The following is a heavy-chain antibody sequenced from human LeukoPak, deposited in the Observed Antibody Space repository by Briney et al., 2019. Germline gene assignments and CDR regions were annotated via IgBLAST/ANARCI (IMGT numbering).Heavy chain of an antibody. V-gene: IGHV5-51*01. CDR2: IYPGASDT. CDR3: ARRNRAEGSIDY. D-gene: IGHD3-10*01. Sequence: GESLKISCKGSGYRFSSYWIGWVRQRPGKGLEWMGTIYPGASDTRYSPSFQGQVTISADTSMTAADLQWSSLKASDTDIYYCARRNRAEGSIDYWGQGTLVTVSS. CDR1: GYRFSSYW. J-gene: IGHJ4*02.